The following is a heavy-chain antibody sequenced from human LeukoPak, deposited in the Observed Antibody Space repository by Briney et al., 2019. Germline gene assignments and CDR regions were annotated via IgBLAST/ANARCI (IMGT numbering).Heavy chain of an antibody. V-gene: IGHV3-73*01. Sequence: GESLKLSCAASGFTFSDSAMHWVRQASGKGLEWVGRIRSKANSYATAYDASVKGRFTISRDESKNTAYLQMNSLKTEDTAVYFCTRRAGGCSSSSCYDYWGQGILVTVSS. CDR2: IRSKANSYAT. CDR3: TRRAGGCSSSSCYDY. CDR1: GFTFSDSA. D-gene: IGHD2-2*01. J-gene: IGHJ4*02.